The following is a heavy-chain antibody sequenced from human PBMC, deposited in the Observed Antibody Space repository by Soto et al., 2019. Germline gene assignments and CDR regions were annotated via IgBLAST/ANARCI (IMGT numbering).Heavy chain of an antibody. J-gene: IGHJ6*02. CDR1: GGSISSYY. CDR3: ARYTSNYYYGMDV. V-gene: IGHV4-59*01. CDR2: IYYSGIT. D-gene: IGHD2-2*02. Sequence: QVQLQESGPGLVKPSETLSLTCTVSGGSISSYYWSWIRQPPGKGLEWIGYIYYSGITNHNPSLKSRATISVDASKNQLSLKLSSVTAADTAVYYCARYTSNYYYGMDVWGQGTTVTVSS.